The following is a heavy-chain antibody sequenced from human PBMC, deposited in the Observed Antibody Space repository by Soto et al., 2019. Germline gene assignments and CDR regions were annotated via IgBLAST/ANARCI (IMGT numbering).Heavy chain of an antibody. V-gene: IGHV4-39*01. J-gene: IGHJ3*02. CDR3: ARSSGQSLNGNEFDI. CDR1: GGSISSSSYY. D-gene: IGHD3-10*01. Sequence: PSETLSLTCTVSGGSISSSSYYWGWIRQPPGKGLEWIGSIYYSGSTYYNPSLKSRVTISVDTSKNQFSLKLSSVTAADTAVYYCARSSGQSLNGNEFDIWGQGTEVTVSS. CDR2: IYYSGST.